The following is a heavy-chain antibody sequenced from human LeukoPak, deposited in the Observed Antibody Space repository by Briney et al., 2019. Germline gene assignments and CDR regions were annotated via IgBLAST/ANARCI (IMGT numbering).Heavy chain of an antibody. CDR3: ASGYYDSSGYYAFDY. V-gene: IGHV4-61*01. J-gene: IGHJ4*02. Sequence: PSETLSLTCTVSGGSMTSSSYYWNWIRQPPGKGLEWIGYIYYSGITNYNPSLKSRVTISVGTSKSQFSLKLTSVTAADTAVYYCASGYYDSSGYYAFDYWGQGTLVTVSS. CDR1: GGSMTSSSYY. CDR2: IYYSGIT. D-gene: IGHD3-22*01.